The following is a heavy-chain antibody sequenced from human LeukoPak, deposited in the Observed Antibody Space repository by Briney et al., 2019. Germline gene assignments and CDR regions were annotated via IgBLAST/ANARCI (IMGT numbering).Heavy chain of an antibody. CDR3: ARKFLGSRGYYFDY. J-gene: IGHJ4*02. CDR1: GYTFTGYY. D-gene: IGHD3-10*01. CDR2: MNPNSGNT. Sequence: GASVKVSCKASGYTFTGYYMHWVRQAPGQGLEWMGWMNPNSGNTGYSQKLQGRIIMTRNSSISTAYMELSSLRSEDTAVYYCARKFLGSRGYYFDYWGQGTLVTVSS. V-gene: IGHV1-8*02.